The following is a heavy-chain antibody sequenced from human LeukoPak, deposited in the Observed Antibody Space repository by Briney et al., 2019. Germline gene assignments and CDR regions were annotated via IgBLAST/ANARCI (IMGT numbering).Heavy chain of an antibody. V-gene: IGHV3-53*01. CDR2: IYSGGST. CDR1: GFTVSSNY. D-gene: IGHD5-12*01. CDR3: ARTRPNSGYDRYYYYMDV. J-gene: IGHJ6*03. Sequence: GGSLRLSCAASGFTVSSNYISWVRQAPGKRLEWVSVIYSGGSTYYADSVKGRFTISRDNSKHTLYLQMNSLRAEDTAVYYCARTRPNSGYDRYYYYMDVWGKGTTVTVSS.